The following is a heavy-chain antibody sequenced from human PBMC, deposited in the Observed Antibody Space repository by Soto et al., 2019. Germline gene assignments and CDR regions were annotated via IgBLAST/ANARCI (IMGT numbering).Heavy chain of an antibody. D-gene: IGHD5-12*01. CDR1: GGSISSYY. J-gene: IGHJ6*02. V-gene: IGHV4-59*12. CDR3: ARDKVNSGYDYSCDSMDV. CDR2: IYYSGST. Sequence: SETLSLTCTVSGGSISSYYWSWIRQPPGKGLEWIGYIYYSGSTNYNPSLKSRVTISVDKSKNQFSLKLSSVTAADTAVYYCARDKVNSGYDYSCDSMDVWGQGTTVTVSS.